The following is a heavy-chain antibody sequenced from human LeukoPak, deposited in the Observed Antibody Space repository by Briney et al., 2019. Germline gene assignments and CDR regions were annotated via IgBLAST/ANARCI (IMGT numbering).Heavy chain of an antibody. CDR1: GYTFTSYG. CDR2: ISTYNTNT. V-gene: IGHV1-18*01. D-gene: IGHD4-17*01. Sequence: ASVKVSCKASGYTFTSYGLTWVRQAPGQGLEWMGWISTYNTNTYYAQGLQGRVSMTTDTSTSTAYMELRSLRSDDTAVCYCARPHSYGSTYFDCWGQGTLVTVSS. J-gene: IGHJ4*02. CDR3: ARPHSYGSTYFDC.